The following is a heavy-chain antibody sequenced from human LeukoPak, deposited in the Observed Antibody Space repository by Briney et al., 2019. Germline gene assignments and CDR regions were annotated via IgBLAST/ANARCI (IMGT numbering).Heavy chain of an antibody. J-gene: IGHJ4*02. D-gene: IGHD6-13*01. CDR1: GASISRYY. CDR2: FHHSGNT. V-gene: IGHV4-59*12. Sequence: SETLSLTRSVSGASISRYYWSWIRQPPGKGLEWIGYFHHSGNTNYSPSLSSRITMSVDTSKNQFSLRLNSVTAADTAIYYCASRAAPLDSWGQGPLVTVSS. CDR3: ASRAAPLDS.